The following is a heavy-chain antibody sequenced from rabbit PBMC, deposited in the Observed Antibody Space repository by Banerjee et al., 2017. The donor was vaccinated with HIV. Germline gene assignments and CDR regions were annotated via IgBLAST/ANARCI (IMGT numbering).Heavy chain of an antibody. V-gene: IGHV1S45*01. J-gene: IGHJ4*01. D-gene: IGHD1-1*01. CDR1: GFSFSSSYW. CDR2: TYAGSSGNT. Sequence: QEQLEESGGDLVKPEGSLTLTCAASGFSFSSSYWICWVRQAPGKGLEWIACTYAGSSGNTYYASWAKGRFTISKTSSTTVTLQMTSLTAADTATYFCARDPYSSTRYGNLWGPGTLVTVS. CDR3: ARDPYSSTRYGNL.